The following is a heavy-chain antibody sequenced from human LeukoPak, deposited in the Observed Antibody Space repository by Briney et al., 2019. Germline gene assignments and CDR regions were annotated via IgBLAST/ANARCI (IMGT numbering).Heavy chain of an antibody. CDR3: AQMTTVTTGHWYFDL. D-gene: IGHD4-17*01. Sequence: SQTLSLTCTVSGGSISSGDYYWSWIRQPPGKGLEWIGYIYYSGSTYYNPPLKSRVTISVDTSKNQFSLKLSSVTAADTAVYYCAQMTTVTTGHWYFDLWGRGTLVTVSS. CDR1: GGSISSGDYY. J-gene: IGHJ2*01. CDR2: IYYSGST. V-gene: IGHV4-30-4*01.